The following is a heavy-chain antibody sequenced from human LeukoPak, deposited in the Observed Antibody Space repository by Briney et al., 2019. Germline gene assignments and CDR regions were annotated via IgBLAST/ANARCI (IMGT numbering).Heavy chain of an antibody. V-gene: IGHV1-8*01. CDR2: MNPNSGNT. CDR1: GYTFTSYD. Sequence: ASVKVSCKASGYTFTSYDINWVRQATGQGLEWMGWMNPNSGNTGYAQKFQGRVTMTRNTSISTAYMELSSLRSEGTAVYYCARVGCSGGSCYYYFDYWGQGTLVTVSS. D-gene: IGHD2-15*01. J-gene: IGHJ4*02. CDR3: ARVGCSGGSCYYYFDY.